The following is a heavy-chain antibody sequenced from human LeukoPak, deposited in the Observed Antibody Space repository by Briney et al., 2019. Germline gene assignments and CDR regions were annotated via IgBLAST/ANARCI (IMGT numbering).Heavy chain of an antibody. V-gene: IGHV3-30*18. CDR3: AKMLVDDY. CDR1: GFTFSSYG. J-gene: IGHJ4*02. CDR2: ISYDGSNK. Sequence: GGSLRLSCAASGFTFSSYGMHWVRQAPGKGLEWVAVISYDGSNKYYADSVKGRFTISRDNSKNTLYLQMNSLRAEDTAVYYCAKMLVDDYWGQGTLVTVSS. D-gene: IGHD3-10*02.